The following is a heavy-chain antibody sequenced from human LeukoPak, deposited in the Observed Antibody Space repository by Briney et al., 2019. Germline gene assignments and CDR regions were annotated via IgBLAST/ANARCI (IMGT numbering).Heavy chain of an antibody. D-gene: IGHD1-1*01. CDR1: GYTLSELF. CDR2: FDPEDGET. V-gene: IGHV1-24*01. CDR3: ATGTTEWDVTLFNY. Sequence: ASVKVSCKVSGYTLSELFMHWVRQVPGKGLEWMGGFDPEDGETIYAQKFQGRVTMTEDTSTDTAYMELSSLRFEDTAVYYCATGTTEWDVTLFNYWGQGTLVTVSS. J-gene: IGHJ4*02.